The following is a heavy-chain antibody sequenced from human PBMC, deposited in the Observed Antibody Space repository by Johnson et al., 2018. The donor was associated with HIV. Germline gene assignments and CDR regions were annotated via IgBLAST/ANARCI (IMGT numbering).Heavy chain of an antibody. D-gene: IGHD3-10*01. V-gene: IGHV3-23*01. CDR1: GFTFSSYA. J-gene: IGHJ3*02. CDR3: AKDVGYYCGSGSRDAFDI. CDR2: ISGRGGST. Sequence: EVQVLESGGGLVQPGGSLRLSCAASGFTFSSYAMSWVRQAPGKGLEWVSGISGRGGSTYYADSVKGRFTISRDNSKNTLYLQMNSLRAEDTAVYYCAKDVGYYCGSGSRDAFDIWGQGTMVTVSS.